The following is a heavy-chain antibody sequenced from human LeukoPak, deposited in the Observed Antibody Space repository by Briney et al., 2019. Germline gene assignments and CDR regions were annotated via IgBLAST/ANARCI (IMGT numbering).Heavy chain of an antibody. D-gene: IGHD3-16*01. CDR2: IYTSGST. Sequence: SQTLSLTCTVSGGSISSGSYYWSWLRQPAGTGLEWIGRIYTSGSTNYNPSLKSRVTISVDTSKNQFSLKLSSVTAADTAVYYCARDRGGLSPYFDYWGQGTLVTVSS. V-gene: IGHV4-61*02. J-gene: IGHJ4*02. CDR3: ARDRGGLSPYFDY. CDR1: GGSISSGSYY.